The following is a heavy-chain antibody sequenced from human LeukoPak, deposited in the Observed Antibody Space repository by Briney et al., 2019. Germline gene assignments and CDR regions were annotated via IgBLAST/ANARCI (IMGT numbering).Heavy chain of an antibody. Sequence: GRSLRLSCAASGFTFDDYAMHWVRQAPGKGLEWVSGISWNSGSIGYADSVKGRFTISRDNAKNSLYLQMNSLRAEDTAVYYCAIPPLSGTGSSRPLAGVDVWGQGTMVTVSS. CDR1: GFTFDDYA. J-gene: IGHJ6*02. D-gene: IGHD3-10*01. CDR2: ISWNSGSI. V-gene: IGHV3-9*01. CDR3: AIPPLSGTGSSRPLAGVDV.